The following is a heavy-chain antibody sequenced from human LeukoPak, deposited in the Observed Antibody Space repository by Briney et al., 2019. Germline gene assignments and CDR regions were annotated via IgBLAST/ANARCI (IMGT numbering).Heavy chain of an antibody. V-gene: IGHV3-48*02. CDR2: ISPSSDII. J-gene: IGHJ4*02. CDR1: GFTLSNYG. Sequence: PGGSLRLSCTASGFTLSNYGMNWVRQAPEQGLEWVSYISPSSDIIYYSDSVKGRFTISRDNAKNSLYLQMNSLRDEDTAVYYCASGGSYATVLWGQGTLVTVSS. CDR3: ASGGSYATVL. D-gene: IGHD1-26*01.